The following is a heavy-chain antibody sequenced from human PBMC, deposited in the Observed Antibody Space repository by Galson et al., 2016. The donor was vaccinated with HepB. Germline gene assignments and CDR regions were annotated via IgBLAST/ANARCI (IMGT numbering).Heavy chain of an antibody. CDR1: GFTFSSYA. Sequence: SLRLSCAASGFTFSSYAMSWVRQAPGKGLEWVSSISDSGGSTYYADSVKGRFTISRDNSKNTLYLQMNSLRAEDTAVYYCAKSPGMITFGGIIVIPVHWFDPGDQGTLVIVSS. J-gene: IGHJ5*02. V-gene: IGHV3-23*01. CDR2: ISDSGGST. D-gene: IGHD3-16*02. CDR3: AKSPGMITFGGIIVIPVHWFDP.